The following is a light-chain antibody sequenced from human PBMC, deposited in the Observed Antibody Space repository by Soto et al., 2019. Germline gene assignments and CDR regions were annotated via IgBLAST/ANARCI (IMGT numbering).Light chain of an antibody. CDR3: ASYTSTTTPV. V-gene: IGLV2-14*03. CDR1: SSDVGGYNF. J-gene: IGLJ1*01. CDR2: DVG. Sequence: QSVLTQPASVSGSPGHSITISCTGTSSDVGGYNFVSWYQHHPGKAPKLLIYDVGNRPSGVSDRFSGSKSGNTASLTISGLRAEDEAEYHCASYTSTTTPVFGTGTKATV.